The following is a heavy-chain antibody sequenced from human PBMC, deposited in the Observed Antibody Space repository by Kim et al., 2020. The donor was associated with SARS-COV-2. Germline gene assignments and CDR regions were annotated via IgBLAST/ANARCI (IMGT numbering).Heavy chain of an antibody. V-gene: IGHV3-13*01. D-gene: IGHD3-9*01. Sequence: GGSLRLSCAASGFTFSSYDMHWVRQATGKGLEWVSAIGTAGDTYYPGSVKGRFTISRENAKNSLYLQMNSLRAGDTAVYYCARDRGDILTGYLGWYFDLWGRGPLVTVSS. CDR2: IGTAGDT. CDR1: GFTFSSYD. J-gene: IGHJ2*01. CDR3: ARDRGDILTGYLGWYFDL.